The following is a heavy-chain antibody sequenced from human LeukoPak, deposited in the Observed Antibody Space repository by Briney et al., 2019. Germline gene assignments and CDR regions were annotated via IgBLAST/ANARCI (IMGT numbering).Heavy chain of an antibody. Sequence: PSETLSLTCAVFGGSISSSNWWSWVRQPPGKGLEWIGEIYHSGSTNYNPSLKSRVTISVDKSKNQFSLKLSSVTAADTAVYYCARVNYYDSSGYFDYWGQGTLVTVSS. V-gene: IGHV4-4*02. D-gene: IGHD3-22*01. CDR3: ARVNYYDSSGYFDY. CDR2: IYHSGST. CDR1: GGSISSSNW. J-gene: IGHJ4*02.